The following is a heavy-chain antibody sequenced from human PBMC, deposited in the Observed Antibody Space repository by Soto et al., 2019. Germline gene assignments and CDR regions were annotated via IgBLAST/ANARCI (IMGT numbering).Heavy chain of an antibody. CDR1: GYTFIHFG. CDR3: ARDQGYSGYAVVAAPDYYYYYMDV. D-gene: IGHD5-12*01. V-gene: IGHV1-18*01. Sequence: ASVKVCCKTSGYTFIHFGISWVRQAPGQGLEWMGWISPFNCHTHYSQTFQGRVTLTTDTSTATAFLELRSLRFDDTALYYCARDQGYSGYAVVAAPDYYYYYMDVWGKGTTVTVSS. CDR2: ISPFNCHT. J-gene: IGHJ6*03.